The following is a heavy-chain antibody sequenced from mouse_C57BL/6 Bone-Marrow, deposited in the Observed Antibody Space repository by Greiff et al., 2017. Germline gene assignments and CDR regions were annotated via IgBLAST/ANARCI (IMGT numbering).Heavy chain of an antibody. CDR2: IDPSDSAT. Sequence: QVQLQQPGAELVRPGSSVKLSCKASGYTFTSYWMHWVKQRPIQGLEWIGNIDPSDSATHYNQKFKDKATLTVDKSSSTAYMQLSSLTSEDSAVYYCARRTGTGWYFDVWGTGTTVTVSS. V-gene: IGHV1-52*01. J-gene: IGHJ1*03. CDR1: GYTFTSYW. CDR3: ARRTGTGWYFDV. D-gene: IGHD4-1*01.